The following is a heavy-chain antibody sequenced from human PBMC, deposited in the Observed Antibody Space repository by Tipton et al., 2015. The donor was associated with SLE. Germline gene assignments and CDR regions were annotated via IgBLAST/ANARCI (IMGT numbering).Heavy chain of an antibody. Sequence: TLSLTCTVSGGSISSSSYYWGWIRQPPGKGLEWIGSIYYSGSTYYNPSLKSRVTISVDTSKNQFSLKLSSVTAADTAVYYCAKGRGIAAAGLGAFDIWAQGTMVTVSS. D-gene: IGHD6-13*01. CDR1: GGSISSSSYY. CDR2: IYYSGST. CDR3: AKGRGIAAAGLGAFDI. J-gene: IGHJ3*02. V-gene: IGHV4-39*07.